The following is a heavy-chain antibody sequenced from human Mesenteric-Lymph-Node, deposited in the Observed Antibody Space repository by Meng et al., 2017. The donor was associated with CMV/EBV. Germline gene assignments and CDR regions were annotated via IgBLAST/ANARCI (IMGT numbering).Heavy chain of an antibody. CDR3: TRSMEV. V-gene: IGHV3-7*01. J-gene: IGHJ6*02. CDR1: GFTFSNYW. Sequence: GESLKISCAASGFTFSNYWMAWVRRAPGKGLEWVANIRQDGNERYYVGSVKGRFTISRDNAMNSLYLQMNSLRVEDTAVYYCTRSMEVWCQGTTVTVSS. CDR2: IRQDGNER.